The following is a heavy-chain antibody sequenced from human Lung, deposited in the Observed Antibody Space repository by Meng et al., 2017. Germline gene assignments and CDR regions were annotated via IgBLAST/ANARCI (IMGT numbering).Heavy chain of an antibody. D-gene: IGHD4-11*01. V-gene: IGHV4-34*01. Sequence: QWQQHEGGAGLLKPSETLSLTCVVSGGSFSDYYWSWIRQPPGKGLEWIGEINHSGSTNYNPSLESRATISVDTSQNNLSLKLSSVTAADSAVYYCARGPTTMAHDFDYWGQGTLVTASS. CDR3: ARGPTTMAHDFDY. J-gene: IGHJ4*02. CDR1: GGSFSDYY. CDR2: INHSGST.